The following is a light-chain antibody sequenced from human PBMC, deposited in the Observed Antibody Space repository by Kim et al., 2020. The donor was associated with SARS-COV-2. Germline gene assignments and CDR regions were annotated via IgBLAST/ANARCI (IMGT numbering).Light chain of an antibody. CDR3: TSYTGSNSPVL. CDR2: EVN. J-gene: IGLJ2*01. CDR1: GSDIGASDY. Sequence: QSVTISCTGTGSDIGASDYVSWYRQHPGKAPKLIIYEVNKRPSGVPNRFSGSKSGNTASLTVSGLQAEDEADYYCTSYTGSNSPVLFGGGTQLTVL. V-gene: IGLV2-8*01.